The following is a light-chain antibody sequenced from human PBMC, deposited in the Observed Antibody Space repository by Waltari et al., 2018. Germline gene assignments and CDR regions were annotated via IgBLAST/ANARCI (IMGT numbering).Light chain of an antibody. V-gene: IGKV3-20*01. Sequence: ELVLTQSPGTLSLSPGDRATLSCRASQSVSGSYLAWYQQKPGQAPRLIIYGASYRATGIPDRFSGSGSGTDFTLTISRLEPEDFAVFYCQQYGSSPATFGQGTRLEIK. CDR3: QQYGSSPAT. J-gene: IGKJ5*01. CDR1: QSVSGSY. CDR2: GAS.